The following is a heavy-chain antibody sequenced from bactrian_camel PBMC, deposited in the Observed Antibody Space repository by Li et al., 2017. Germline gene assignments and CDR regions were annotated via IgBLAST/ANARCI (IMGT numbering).Heavy chain of an antibody. CDR2: INSDNTT. Sequence: QVQLVESGGGSVQAGGSLRLSCAAHEYLFTSYCMGWFRQAPGKEREGVASINSDNTTTYAEFVKGRFTISKDNAKNTLYLQMNLLKPDDTSMYFCAARKIVGLCRFHLLDDSADWCQGTQVTVS. CDR1: EYLFTSYC. CDR3: AARKIVGLCRFHLLDDSAD. J-gene: IGHJ4*01. D-gene: IGHD1*01. V-gene: IGHV3S53*01.